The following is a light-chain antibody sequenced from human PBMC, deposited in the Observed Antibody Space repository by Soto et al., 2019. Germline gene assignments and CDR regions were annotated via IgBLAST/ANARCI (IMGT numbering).Light chain of an antibody. CDR1: QSVRSN. J-gene: IGKJ1*01. Sequence: ETVLTQSPATLSVSPGERATLSCRASQSVRSNLAGYQQRPGQAPRLLISGASTRATGIPARFSGSGSGTEFTLTIRSLQSEDLAIYYCQQYHDWPPWTFGQGTKVEIK. V-gene: IGKV3-15*01. CDR2: GAS. CDR3: QQYHDWPPWT.